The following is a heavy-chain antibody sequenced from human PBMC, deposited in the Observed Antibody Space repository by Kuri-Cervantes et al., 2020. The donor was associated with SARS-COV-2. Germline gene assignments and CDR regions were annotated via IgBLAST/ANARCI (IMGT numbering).Heavy chain of an antibody. CDR2: ISSSSSYI. D-gene: IGHD1-1*01. V-gene: IGHV3-21*01. J-gene: IGHJ6*02. CDR1: GFTFSSYS. Sequence: LSLTCAASGFTFSSYSMNWVRQAPGKGLEWVSSISSSSSYIYYADSVKGRFTISRDNAKNSLYLQMNSLRAEDTAVYYCARDPNWNVNYYYGMDVWGQGTTVTVSS. CDR3: ARDPNWNVNYYYGMDV.